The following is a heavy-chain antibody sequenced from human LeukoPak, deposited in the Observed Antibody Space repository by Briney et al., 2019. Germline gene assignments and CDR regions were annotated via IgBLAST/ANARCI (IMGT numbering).Heavy chain of an antibody. Sequence: SETLSLTCTVSGGSISSGGYYWSWIRQHPGKGLEWIGYIYYSGSTYYNPSLKSRLTISVDTSKNQFSLKLSSVTAADTAVYYCARGGYCSGGSCYLTWFDPWGQGTLVTVPS. D-gene: IGHD2-15*01. CDR2: IYYSGST. CDR1: GGSISSGGYY. V-gene: IGHV4-31*03. J-gene: IGHJ5*02. CDR3: ARGGYCSGGSCYLTWFDP.